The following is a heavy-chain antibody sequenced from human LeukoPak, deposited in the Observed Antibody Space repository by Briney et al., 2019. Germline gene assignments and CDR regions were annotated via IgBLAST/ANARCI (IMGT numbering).Heavy chain of an antibody. D-gene: IGHD3-16*02. J-gene: IGHJ4*02. Sequence: PSETLSLTCAVYGGSFSGYYMSWVRQAPGKGLEWVSVIYSGGSTYYADSVKGRFTISRDNSKNTLYLQMNSLRAEDTAVYYCARLGGDYVWGSYRYTGPTYFDYWGQGTLVTVSS. V-gene: IGHV3-66*04. CDR2: IYSGGST. CDR1: GGSFSGYY. CDR3: ARLGGDYVWGSYRYTGPTYFDY.